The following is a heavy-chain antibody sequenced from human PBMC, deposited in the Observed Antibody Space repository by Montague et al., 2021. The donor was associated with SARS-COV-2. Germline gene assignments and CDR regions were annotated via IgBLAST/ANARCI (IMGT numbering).Heavy chain of an antibody. D-gene: IGHD5-18*01. CDR3: ARMPDQVWLDY. CDR1: GFSLSTSGMC. CDR2: XDWDDDK. J-gene: IGHJ4*02. V-gene: IGHV2-70*01. Sequence: PALVKPTQTLTLTCTFSGFSLSTSGMCVSWIRQPPGKALEWLAVXDWDDDKSYSTSLKTRLTISKDTSKNQVVLTMTNVDPVDTATYYCARMPDQVWLDYGGEGILVTGSA.